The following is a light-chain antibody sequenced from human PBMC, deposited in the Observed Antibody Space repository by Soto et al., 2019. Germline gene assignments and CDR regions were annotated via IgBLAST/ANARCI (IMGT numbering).Light chain of an antibody. Sequence: QSALTQPASVSGSPGQSIAISCTGTSSDIGGHNSVSWYQQHPGKAPKLMVYNVSNRPSGVPNRFSGSKSGNTASLTISGLLAEDEADYYCTSFTSASTYVFGAGTKLTVL. J-gene: IGLJ1*01. CDR3: TSFTSASTYV. V-gene: IGLV2-14*01. CDR1: SSDIGGHNS. CDR2: NVS.